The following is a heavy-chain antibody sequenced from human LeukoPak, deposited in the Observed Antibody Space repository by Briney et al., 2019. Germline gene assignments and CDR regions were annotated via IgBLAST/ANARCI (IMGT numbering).Heavy chain of an antibody. D-gene: IGHD6-19*01. V-gene: IGHV3-21*01. CDR3: ARGIRKGYSSGRSYYYYYMDV. CDR2: ISSSSSYI. CDR1: RFTFSSYS. Sequence: NAGGSLRISCAASRFTFSSYSMNWVRQAPGKGLEWVSPISSSSSYIYYADSVKGRFTISRDNAKNSLYLQMNSLRAEDTAVYYCARGIRKGYSSGRSYYYYYMDVWGKGTTVTVSS. J-gene: IGHJ6*03.